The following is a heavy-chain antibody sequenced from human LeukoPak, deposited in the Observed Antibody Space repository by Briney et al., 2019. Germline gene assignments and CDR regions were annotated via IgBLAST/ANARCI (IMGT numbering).Heavy chain of an antibody. CDR3: ARAAVAYCGGDCYMDV. Sequence: SVKVSCKASGGTFSSYAIIWVRQAPGQGLEWMGGIIPIFGTTNYAQKVQGRVTITTDESTSTAYMELSSLRSEDTAVYYCARAAVAYCGGDCYMDVWGKGTTVTVSS. V-gene: IGHV1-69*05. D-gene: IGHD2-21*01. J-gene: IGHJ6*03. CDR2: IIPIFGTT. CDR1: GGTFSSYA.